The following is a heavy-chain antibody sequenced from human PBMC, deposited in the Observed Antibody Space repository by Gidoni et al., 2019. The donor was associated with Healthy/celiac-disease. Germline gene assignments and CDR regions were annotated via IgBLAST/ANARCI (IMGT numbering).Heavy chain of an antibody. V-gene: IGHV1-18*04. D-gene: IGHD3-10*01. CDR3: MTPEPGGYGMDV. CDR2: NSAYNGNT. CDR1: GYTFTSYG. Sequence: QVQLVQSGAEVQKPGASVKVSCMASGYTFTSYGISWVRQAPGQGLEWMGGNSAYNGNTNYAQKLQGRVTMTTDTATSTAYMELRSLRSDDTAVYYCMTPEPGGYGMDVWGQGTTVTVSS. J-gene: IGHJ6*02.